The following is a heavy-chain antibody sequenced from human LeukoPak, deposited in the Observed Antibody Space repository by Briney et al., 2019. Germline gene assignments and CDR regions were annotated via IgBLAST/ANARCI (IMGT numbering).Heavy chain of an antibody. D-gene: IGHD5-18*01. CDR2: IYYSGST. V-gene: IGHV4-31*03. Sequence: SETLSLTCTVSGGSISSGGYYWSWIRQHPGKGLGWIGYIYYSGSTYYNPSLKSRVTISVDTSKNQFSLKLSSVTAADTAVYYCARSGIQLWLPENWGQGTLVTVSS. J-gene: IGHJ4*02. CDR1: GGSISSGGYY. CDR3: ARSGIQLWLPEN.